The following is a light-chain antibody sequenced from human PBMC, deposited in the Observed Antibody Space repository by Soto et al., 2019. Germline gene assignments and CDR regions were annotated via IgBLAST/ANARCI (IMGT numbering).Light chain of an antibody. V-gene: IGKV1-13*02. J-gene: IGKJ1*01. CDR2: DAS. Sequence: ALQLTQSPSSLSASVGDRVTITCRASQGITSYLAWYQQKPGKAPKLLISDASRLETGVPSRFSGSGYGTDFTLTITSLQTDDFGTYQCQQYDVHPKTFGQGPKVHI. CDR1: QGITSY. CDR3: QQYDVHPKT.